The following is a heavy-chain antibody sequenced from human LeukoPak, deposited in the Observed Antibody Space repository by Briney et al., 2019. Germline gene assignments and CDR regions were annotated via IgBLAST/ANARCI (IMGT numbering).Heavy chain of an antibody. CDR1: GFTFSSYA. D-gene: IGHD4-17*01. J-gene: IGHJ4*02. Sequence: GGPLRLSCAASGFTFSSYAMSWVRQAPGKGLEWVSAISGSGGSTYYADSVKGRFTISRDNSKNTLYLQMNSLRAEDTAVYYCAETHDYGDYVFDYWGQGTLVTVSS. CDR2: ISGSGGST. V-gene: IGHV3-23*01. CDR3: AETHDYGDYVFDY.